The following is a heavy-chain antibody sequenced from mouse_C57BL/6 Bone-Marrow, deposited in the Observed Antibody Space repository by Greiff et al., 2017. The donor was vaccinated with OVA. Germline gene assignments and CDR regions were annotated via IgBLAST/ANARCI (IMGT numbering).Heavy chain of an antibody. CDR1: GFSFNTYA. CDR3: VRHKDWFAY. CDR2: IRSKSNNYAT. Sequence: EVQLVESGGGLVQPKGSLKLSCAASGFSFNTYAMNWVRQAPGKGLEWVARIRSKSNNYATYYADSVKDRFTISRDDSVSMLYLQMNNLKTEDTAMYYCVRHKDWFAYWGQGTLVTVSA. V-gene: IGHV10-1*01. J-gene: IGHJ3*01.